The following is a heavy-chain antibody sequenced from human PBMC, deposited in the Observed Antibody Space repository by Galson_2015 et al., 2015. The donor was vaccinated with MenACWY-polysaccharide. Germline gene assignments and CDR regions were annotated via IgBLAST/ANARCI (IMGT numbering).Heavy chain of an antibody. CDR1: GFSLSTSGVG. Sequence: PALVQPTQTLTLTFTFSGFSLSTSGVGVGWIRQPPGKALEWLGLIYWGADNRNSPSLKSRLTITKDTSKNQVLLTMTNMDPADTATYYCARSPDDILTGYYTDWFGPWGQGTLVTVSS. D-gene: IGHD3-9*01. CDR2: IYWGADN. V-gene: IGHV2-5*02. J-gene: IGHJ5*02. CDR3: ARSPDDILTGYYTDWFGP.